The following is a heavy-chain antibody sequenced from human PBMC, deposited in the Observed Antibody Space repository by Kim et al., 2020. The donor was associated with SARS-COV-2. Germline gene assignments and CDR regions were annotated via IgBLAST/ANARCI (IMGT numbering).Heavy chain of an antibody. V-gene: IGHV3-7*01. CDR1: GFTFSSYW. CDR3: ARDTYCSGGSCYKGVAFDI. D-gene: IGHD2-15*01. J-gene: IGHJ3*02. CDR2: IKQDGSEK. Sequence: GGSLRLSCAASGFTFSSYWMSWVRQAPGKGLEWVANIKQDGSEKYYVDSVKGRFTISRDNAKNSLYLQMNSLRAEDTAVYYCARDTYCSGGSCYKGVAFDIWGQGTKVTVSS.